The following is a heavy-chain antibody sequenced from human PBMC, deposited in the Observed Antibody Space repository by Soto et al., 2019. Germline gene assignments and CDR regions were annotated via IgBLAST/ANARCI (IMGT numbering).Heavy chain of an antibody. D-gene: IGHD4-4*01. Sequence: SETLSLTCSVSGGSLNNSYWNWIRQTAGKGLEWIGRIHASGNTNYNPSLKSRATLSVDTSKNQFSLKVRSVTAADTAVYYCARSSNKESWFDPWGQGTLVTVSS. CDR3: ARSSNKESWFDP. J-gene: IGHJ5*02. CDR2: IHASGNT. V-gene: IGHV4-4*07. CDR1: GGSLNNSY.